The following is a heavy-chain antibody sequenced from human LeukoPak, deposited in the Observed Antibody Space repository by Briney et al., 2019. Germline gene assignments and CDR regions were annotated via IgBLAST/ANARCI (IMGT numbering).Heavy chain of an antibody. CDR3: ARGSSGYDYAFDI. CDR1: GGSISSYH. J-gene: IGHJ3*02. D-gene: IGHD5-12*01. CDR2: IYSSGST. V-gene: IGHV4-59*01. Sequence: PSETLSLTCTVSGGSISSYHWSWIRQPPGKGLQWIGFIYSSGSTNYNPSLKSRVTISLDTSKNQFSLRVSSAPSADTAVYYCARGSSGYDYAFDIWGQGTMVTVSS.